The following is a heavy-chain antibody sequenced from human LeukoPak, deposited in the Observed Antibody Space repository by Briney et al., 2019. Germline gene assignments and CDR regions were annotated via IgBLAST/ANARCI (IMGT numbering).Heavy chain of an antibody. Sequence: ASVKVSCKASGYTFAIYGISWVRQAPGQGLEWMAWISPYDGDTNYAQNFEGRVTMTAETSTSTAYMELRSLRSDDTAIYYCARDYCTRGGDCYKEDLFDPWGQGTLVTVSS. D-gene: IGHD2-21*02. CDR2: ISPYDGDT. J-gene: IGHJ5*02. V-gene: IGHV1-18*01. CDR1: GYTFAIYG. CDR3: ARDYCTRGGDCYKEDLFDP.